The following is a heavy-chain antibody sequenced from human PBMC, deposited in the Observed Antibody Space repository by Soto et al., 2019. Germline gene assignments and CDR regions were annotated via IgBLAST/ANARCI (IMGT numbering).Heavy chain of an antibody. CDR1: GFTFTSSA. V-gene: IGHV1-58*01. Sequence: ASVKVSCKASGFTFTSSAVQWVRQARGQRLEWIGWIVVGSGNTNYAQKFQERVTITRDRSTSTAYMELSSLRSEDTAVYYCAAAGGAAAGRGGDYYYYGMDVWGQGTTVTVSS. CDR3: AAAGGAAAGRGGDYYYYGMDV. CDR2: IVVGSGNT. D-gene: IGHD6-13*01. J-gene: IGHJ6*02.